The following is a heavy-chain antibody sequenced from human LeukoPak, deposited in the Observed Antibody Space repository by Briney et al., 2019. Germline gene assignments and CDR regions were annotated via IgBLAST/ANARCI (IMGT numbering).Heavy chain of an antibody. Sequence: GGALRLSCAASGFTFSSQWIHWVGQARGKGGGGVSRINCDRCNPNYAPSVNRRFTISRDNAKATLYLQMRSLRAEDTALYYCARQSYYDNYFHYWGQGPLVTVPS. D-gene: IGHD3-22*01. J-gene: IGHJ4*02. CDR3: ARQSYYDNYFHY. CDR2: INCDRCNP. CDR1: GFTFSSQW. V-gene: IGHV3-74*01.